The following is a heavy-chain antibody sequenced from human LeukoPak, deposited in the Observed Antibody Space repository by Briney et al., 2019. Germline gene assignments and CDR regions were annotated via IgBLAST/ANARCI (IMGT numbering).Heavy chain of an antibody. Sequence: PSETLSLTCTDSGGSISSYYWSWIRQPPGKRLEWIGYIYYSGSTNYNPSLKSRVTISVDTSKNQFSLKLSSVTAADTAVYYCARGPLVNIVGATGSDAFDIWGQGTMVTVSS. CDR2: IYYSGST. J-gene: IGHJ3*02. V-gene: IGHV4-59*01. D-gene: IGHD1-26*01. CDR3: ARGPLVNIVGATGSDAFDI. CDR1: GGSISSYY.